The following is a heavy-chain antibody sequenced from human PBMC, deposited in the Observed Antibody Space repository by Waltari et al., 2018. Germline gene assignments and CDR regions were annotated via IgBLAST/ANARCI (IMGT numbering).Heavy chain of an antibody. CDR1: GFTFSGYW. CDR3: VRGGGTYGDWDY. V-gene: IGHV3-74*01. J-gene: IGHJ4*02. CDR2: INGDGRNT. D-gene: IGHD4-17*01. Sequence: EVPLVESGGGLVQPGGSLRLSCAASGFTFSGYWMHWVRQAPGKGRVWVSRINGDGRNTNYADSMKGRFTISRDNAKNTLYLQMNSLRAEDTAVYYCVRGGGTYGDWDYWGLGTLVTVSS.